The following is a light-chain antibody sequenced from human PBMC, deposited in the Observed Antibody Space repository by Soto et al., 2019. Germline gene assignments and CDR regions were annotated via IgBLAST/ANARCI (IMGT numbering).Light chain of an antibody. Sequence: DLQMTQSPSTLSGSVGDRVTITCRASQTIISWLAWYQQKPGQAPKFLIYAASSLQSGVPSRFSGRGSGTDFTLTITNLHPEDFATYFCQQGYDTPITFGQGTRLEIK. CDR2: AAS. J-gene: IGKJ5*01. V-gene: IGKV1-5*01. CDR3: QQGYDTPIT. CDR1: QTIISW.